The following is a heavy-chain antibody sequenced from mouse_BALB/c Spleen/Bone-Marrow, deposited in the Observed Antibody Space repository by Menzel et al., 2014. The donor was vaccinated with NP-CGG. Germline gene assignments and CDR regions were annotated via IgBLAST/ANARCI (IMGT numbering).Heavy chain of an antibody. Sequence: EVMLVESGGGLVQPKGSLKLSCAASGFTFNTYAMNWVRQAPGKGLEWVARIRSKSNNYGTYYADSVKDRFTISRDDSQSMLYLQMNNLKTEDTAMYYCVRRESDNYGGFASWGQGTLVTVSA. CDR1: GFTFNTYA. V-gene: IGHV10-1*02. D-gene: IGHD1-1*01. CDR2: IRSKSNNYGT. J-gene: IGHJ3*01. CDR3: VRRESDNYGGFAS.